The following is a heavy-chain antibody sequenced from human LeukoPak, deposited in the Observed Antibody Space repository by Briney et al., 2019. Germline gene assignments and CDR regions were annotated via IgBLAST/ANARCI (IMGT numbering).Heavy chain of an antibody. CDR2: ISSSGSTI. D-gene: IGHD6-19*01. CDR3: ARDQRYSSGWSIAFDI. J-gene: IGHJ3*02. CDR1: GFTFNSYS. Sequence: GGSLRLSCAASGFTFNSYSMNWVRQAPGKGLEWVSYISSSGSTIYYADSVKGRFTISRDNAKNSLYLQMNSLRAEDTAVYYCARDQRYSSGWSIAFDIWGQGTMVTVSS. V-gene: IGHV3-48*04.